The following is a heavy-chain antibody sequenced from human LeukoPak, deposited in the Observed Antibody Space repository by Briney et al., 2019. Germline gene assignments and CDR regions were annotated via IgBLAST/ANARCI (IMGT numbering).Heavy chain of an antibody. D-gene: IGHD3-22*01. V-gene: IGHV4-4*09. Sequence: SETLSLTCTVSGGSISSYHWSWIRQPPGKGLEWIGYIYTSGSTNYNPSLKSRVTISVDTSKNQFSLKLSSVTAADTAVYYCARLIKDYYDSSGYRLYDCWGQGTLVTVSS. CDR2: IYTSGST. CDR3: ARLIKDYYDSSGYRLYDC. CDR1: GGSISSYH. J-gene: IGHJ4*02.